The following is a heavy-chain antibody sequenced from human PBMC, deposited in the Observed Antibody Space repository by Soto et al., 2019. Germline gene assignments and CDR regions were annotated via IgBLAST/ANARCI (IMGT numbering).Heavy chain of an antibody. CDR2: IRSKAYGGTT. Sequence: GGSLRLSCTASGFTFGDYAMSWVRQAPGKGLEWVGFIRSKAYGGTTEYAASVKGRFTISRDDSKSIAYLQMNSLKTEDTAVYYCTRDIVVVPAAIGGGYYYYGMDVRRKGTTVTVSS. CDR1: GFTFGDYA. J-gene: IGHJ6*04. D-gene: IGHD2-2*01. CDR3: TRDIVVVPAAIGGGYYYYGMDV. V-gene: IGHV3-49*04.